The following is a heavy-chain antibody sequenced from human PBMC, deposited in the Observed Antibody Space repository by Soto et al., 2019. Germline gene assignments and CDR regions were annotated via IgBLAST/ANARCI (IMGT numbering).Heavy chain of an antibody. CDR1: GFALSRYV. J-gene: IGHJ5*02. D-gene: IGHD2-21*01. CDR2: TTRGAGQT. Sequence: PGGSLSLSCTASGFALSRYVINWVRQAPRKGLERGSATTRGAGQTYYADSAKGRISVSSYNPGNTLYLQLYSLGPEDTSVYYGARVDRGSVARPTRLDPWGQGTLVTVSS. CDR3: ARVDRGSVARPTRLDP. V-gene: IGHV3-23*01.